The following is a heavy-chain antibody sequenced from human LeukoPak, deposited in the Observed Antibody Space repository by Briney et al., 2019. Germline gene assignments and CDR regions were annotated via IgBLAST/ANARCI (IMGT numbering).Heavy chain of an antibody. CDR3: AREAAPGYYDSSGYYPSDY. Sequence: PSETLSLTCTVSGGSISSYHWSWFRQAPGKGLEWIGYMYNSGSTNCNPSLKSRVTISVDTSKNQFSLKLSSVTAADTAVYYCAREAAPGYYDSSGYYPSDYWGQGTLVTVSS. V-gene: IGHV4-59*01. CDR2: MYNSGST. D-gene: IGHD3-22*01. CDR1: GGSISSYH. J-gene: IGHJ4*02.